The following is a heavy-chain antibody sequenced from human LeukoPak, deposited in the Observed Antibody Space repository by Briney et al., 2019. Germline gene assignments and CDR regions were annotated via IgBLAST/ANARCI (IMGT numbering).Heavy chain of an antibody. J-gene: IGHJ4*02. CDR1: GFTFSSFD. V-gene: IGHV3-23*01. CDR3: ARESGSRFDY. D-gene: IGHD1-26*01. CDR2: ISVSATNT. Sequence: GGSLRLSCAASGFTFSSFDMTWVRQAPGKGLEWVSTISVSATNTYYADSVKGRFTISRDNSKNTLYLQMNSLRADDTAVYYCARESGSRFDYWGQGTLVTVSS.